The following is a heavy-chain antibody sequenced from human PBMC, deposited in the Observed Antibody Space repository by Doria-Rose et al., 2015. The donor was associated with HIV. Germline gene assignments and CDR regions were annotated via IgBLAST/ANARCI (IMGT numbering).Heavy chain of an antibody. D-gene: IGHD6-13*01. Sequence: SGPVLVKPTETLTLTCTVSGVSLSSSGMGVSWIRQPPGKALAWLANMFSDDERSYKTSLKSRLNISRCTSKSQVVLTMTDMDPVDTATYYCARIKSSRWYHKYYFDFWGQGTLVIVSA. V-gene: IGHV2-26*01. J-gene: IGHJ4*02. CDR3: ARIKSSRWYHKYYFDF. CDR2: MFSDDER. CDR1: GVSLSSSGMG.